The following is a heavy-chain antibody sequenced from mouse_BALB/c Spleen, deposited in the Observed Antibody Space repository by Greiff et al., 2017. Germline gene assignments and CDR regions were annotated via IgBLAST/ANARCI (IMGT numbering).Heavy chain of an antibody. CDR1: GFTFSSYG. CDR2: ISSGGSYT. Sequence: EVNVVESGGDLVKPGGSLKLSCAASGFTFSSYGMSWVRQTPDKRLEWVATISSGGSYTYYPDSVKGRFTISRDNAKNTLYLQMSSLKSEDTAMYYCARQKGFDYWGQGTTLTVSS. V-gene: IGHV5-6*01. J-gene: IGHJ2*01. CDR3: ARQKGFDY.